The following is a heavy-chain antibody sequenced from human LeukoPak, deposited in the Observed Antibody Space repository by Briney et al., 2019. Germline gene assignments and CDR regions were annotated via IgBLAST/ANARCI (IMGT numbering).Heavy chain of an antibody. D-gene: IGHD2-21*02. CDR2: IYPGDSDT. Sequence: GESLKISCKGSGYSFTSYWIGWVRQMPGKGLEWMGIIYPGDSDTRYSPSFQGQVTISADKSISTAYLQWSSLKASDTAMYYCARHGVTAPQHWCFDLWGRGTLVTVSS. V-gene: IGHV5-51*01. CDR1: GYSFTSYW. CDR3: ARHGVTAPQHWCFDL. J-gene: IGHJ2*01.